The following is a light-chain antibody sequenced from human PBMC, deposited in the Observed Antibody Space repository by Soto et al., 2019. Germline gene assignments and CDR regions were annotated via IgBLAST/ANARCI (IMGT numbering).Light chain of an antibody. CDR3: QQYSKWPIT. V-gene: IGKV3-15*01. CDR2: GIS. J-gene: IGKJ5*01. CDR1: QSVNSN. Sequence: EMVMAQSPAILSVSPGESATLSCRASQSVNSNYLAWYQQHPGQPPRLLIYGISTRATGIPARFSGSGSGTEFSLSICSLQSEDFAVYYCQQYSKWPITFGQGTRLEI.